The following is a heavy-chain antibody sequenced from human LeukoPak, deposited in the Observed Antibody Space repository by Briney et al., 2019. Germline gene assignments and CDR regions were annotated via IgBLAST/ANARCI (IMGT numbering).Heavy chain of an antibody. CDR1: GGSFSGYY. Sequence: TLSLTCAVYGGSFSGYYWSWIRQPPGKGLEWIGEINHSGSTNYNPSLKSRVTISVDTSKNQFSLKLSSVTAADTAVYYCARESMAGTLDYWGQGTLVTVSS. CDR3: ARESMAGTLDY. J-gene: IGHJ4*02. D-gene: IGHD6-19*01. CDR2: INHSGST. V-gene: IGHV4-34*09.